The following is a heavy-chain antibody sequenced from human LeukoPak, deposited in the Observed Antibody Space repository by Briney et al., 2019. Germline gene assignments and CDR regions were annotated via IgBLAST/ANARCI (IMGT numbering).Heavy chain of an antibody. D-gene: IGHD3-22*01. J-gene: IGHJ4*02. CDR3: ARVGSGDSSGYYYSPFDY. CDR1: GYTFTGYY. CDR2: INPNSGGT. V-gene: IGHV1-2*02. Sequence: ASVEVSCKASGYTFTGYYMHWVRQAPGQGLEWMGWINPNSGGTNYAQKFQGRVTMTRDTSISTAYMELSRLRSDDTAVYYCARVGSGDSSGYYYSPFDYWGQGTLVTVSS.